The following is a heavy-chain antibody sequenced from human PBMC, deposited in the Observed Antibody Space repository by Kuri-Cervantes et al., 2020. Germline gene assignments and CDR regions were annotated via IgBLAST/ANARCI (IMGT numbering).Heavy chain of an antibody. CDR2: MNPNSGNT. D-gene: IGHD6-19*01. CDR1: GYTFTGYY. Sequence: ASVKVSCKASGYTFTGYYMHWVRQAPGQGLEWMGWMNPNSGNTGYAQKFQGRVTMTRNTSISTAYMELSSLRSEDTAVYYCAKERIAVAGTPDYWGQGTLVTVSS. CDR3: AKERIAVAGTPDY. J-gene: IGHJ4*02. V-gene: IGHV1-8*02.